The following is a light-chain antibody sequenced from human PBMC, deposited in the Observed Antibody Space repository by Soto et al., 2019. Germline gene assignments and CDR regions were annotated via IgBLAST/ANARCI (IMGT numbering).Light chain of an antibody. CDR2: GAS. CDR3: QHYSNWQTWT. CDR1: QTVSSN. V-gene: IGKV3-15*01. J-gene: IGKJ1*01. Sequence: EIVMTQSPATLSVSPGERATLSCRASQTVSSNLAWYQQRPGQAPRLLIYGASTRATDIPARFSGSGSETECTLTISSLQSEDFAVYYCQHYSNWQTWTFGQGTRVDMK.